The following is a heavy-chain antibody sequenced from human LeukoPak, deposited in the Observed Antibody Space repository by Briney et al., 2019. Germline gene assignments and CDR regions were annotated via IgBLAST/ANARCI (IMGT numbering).Heavy chain of an antibody. CDR1: GFTFDTYA. CDR2: LSGSGGST. J-gene: IGHJ4*02. V-gene: IGHV3-23*01. D-gene: IGHD2-15*01. CDR3: ARQLGYCSGDSCYFDF. Sequence: GGSLRLSCAASGFTFDTYAMSWVRQAPGKGLEWVSGLSGSGGSTYYADSVKGRFTSSRDNAKNTLYLQMNSLRVEDTAVYYCARQLGYCSGDSCYFDFWGQGTLVTVSS.